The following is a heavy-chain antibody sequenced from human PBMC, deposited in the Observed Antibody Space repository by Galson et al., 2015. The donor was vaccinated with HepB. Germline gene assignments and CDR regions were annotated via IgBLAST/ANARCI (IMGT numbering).Heavy chain of an antibody. Sequence: PALVKPTQTLTLTCTVSGFSLSNARMGVSWIRQPPGKALEWLAHIFSNDEKSYSTSLKSRLTISKDTSKSQMVLTMTNMDPVDTATYYCARIPLMTTVDSYYYMDVWGKGTTVTVSS. CDR1: GFSLSNARMG. J-gene: IGHJ6*03. CDR3: ARIPLMTTVDSYYYMDV. V-gene: IGHV2-26*01. D-gene: IGHD4-17*01. CDR2: IFSNDEK.